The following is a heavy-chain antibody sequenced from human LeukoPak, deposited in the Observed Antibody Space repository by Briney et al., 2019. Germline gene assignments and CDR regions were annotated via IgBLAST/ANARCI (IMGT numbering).Heavy chain of an antibody. D-gene: IGHD6-13*01. V-gene: IGHV3-23*01. Sequence: GGSLRLSCAASGFTFSSYAMHWVRQAPGKGLEWVSSISGSGTGTFYADSVTGRFTISRDNSKNTLYLLMNSLRAEDTAVYYCAKDYTYSSTWYFVDSWGRGTLVTVSS. CDR1: GFTFSSYA. J-gene: IGHJ4*02. CDR2: ISGSGTGT. CDR3: AKDYTYSSTWYFVDS.